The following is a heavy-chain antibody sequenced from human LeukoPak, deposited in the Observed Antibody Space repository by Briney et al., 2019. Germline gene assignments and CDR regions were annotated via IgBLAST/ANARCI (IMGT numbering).Heavy chain of an antibody. CDR3: ARQIASAGTAGFDF. CDR1: GGSISSYY. Sequence: SETLSLTCTVSGGSISSYYWSWIRQPAGKGLEWIGRIYSTGSTNYNPSLKSRVTMSVDTSKNQFSLRLRSVTAADAAVYYCARQIASAGTAGFDFWGQGALVTVSS. J-gene: IGHJ4*02. V-gene: IGHV4-4*07. D-gene: IGHD6-13*01. CDR2: IYSTGST.